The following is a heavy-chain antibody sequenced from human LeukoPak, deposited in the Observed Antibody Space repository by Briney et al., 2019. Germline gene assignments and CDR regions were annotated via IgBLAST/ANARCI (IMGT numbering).Heavy chain of an antibody. V-gene: IGHV4-38-2*02. D-gene: IGHD3-10*01. Sequence: PSETLSLTCTVFGYSISSGYYWGWIRQPPGKGLEWIGTIFHSGSTYYNPSLKSRVTISVDTSKNQFSLKLSSVTAADTAVYYCARHWGSGTSWFDPWGQGTLVTVSS. CDR3: ARHWGSGTSWFDP. J-gene: IGHJ5*02. CDR2: IFHSGST. CDR1: GYSISSGYY.